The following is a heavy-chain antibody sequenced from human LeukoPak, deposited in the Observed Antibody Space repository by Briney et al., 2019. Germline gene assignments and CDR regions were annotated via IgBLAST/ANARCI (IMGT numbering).Heavy chain of an antibody. CDR2: IIPIFGTA. D-gene: IGHD3-22*01. Sequence: SVKVSCKASGGTFSSYAISWVRQAPGRGLEWMGGIIPIFGTANYAQKFQGRVTITTDESTSTAYMELSSLRSEDTAVYYCARDRSMVITGYYFDYWGQGTLVTVSS. CDR3: ARDRSMVITGYYFDY. J-gene: IGHJ4*02. CDR1: GGTFSSYA. V-gene: IGHV1-69*05.